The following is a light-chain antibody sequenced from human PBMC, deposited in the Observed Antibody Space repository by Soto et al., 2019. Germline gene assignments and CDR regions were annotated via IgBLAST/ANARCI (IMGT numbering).Light chain of an antibody. V-gene: IGLV1-44*01. J-gene: IGLJ1*01. CDR2: TNT. Sequence: QSALTQPPSASGTPGQRVTISCSGSSSNVGGNPVNWYQHVPTTAPKLLIYTNTHRPSGVPDRFSGSKSGTSASLAISGLQSEDEADYYCASWDDSLNGPVFGTGTKVTVL. CDR1: SSNVGGNP. CDR3: ASWDDSLNGPV.